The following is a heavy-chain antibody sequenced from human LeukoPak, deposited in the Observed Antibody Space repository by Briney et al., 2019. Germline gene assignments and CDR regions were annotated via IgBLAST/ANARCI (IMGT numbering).Heavy chain of an antibody. CDR1: GGSISSYY. CDR2: IYYSGST. V-gene: IGHV4-59*01. CDR3: ARDGSSGYPDY. Sequence: SETLSITCTVSGGSISSYYWSWIRQPPGKGLEWIGYIYYSGSTNYNPSLKSRVTISVDTSKNQFSLKLSSVTAADTAVYYCARDGSSGYPDYWGQGTLVTVSS. J-gene: IGHJ4*02. D-gene: IGHD3-22*01.